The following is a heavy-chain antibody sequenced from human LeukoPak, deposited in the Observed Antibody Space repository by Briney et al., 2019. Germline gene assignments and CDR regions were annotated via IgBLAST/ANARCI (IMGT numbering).Heavy chain of an antibody. V-gene: IGHV3-48*03. CDR2: ITGSGDTI. CDR3: ARDGTSARPSSLDS. Sequence: GGSLRLSCAASGFTFSNYEMNWVRQAPGKGLEWVSYITGSGDTIYYADSVKGRFTISRDNAKNSLYLQMNSLRAEDTAVYYCARDGTSARPSSLDSWGQGVLVTVSS. J-gene: IGHJ4*02. CDR1: GFTFSNYE. D-gene: IGHD6-6*01.